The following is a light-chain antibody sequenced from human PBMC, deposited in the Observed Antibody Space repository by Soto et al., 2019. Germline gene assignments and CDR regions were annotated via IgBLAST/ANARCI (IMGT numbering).Light chain of an antibody. CDR1: QSVSSNY. V-gene: IGKV3-20*01. Sequence: EIVLTQSPGTLSLSLGERATLPCRASQSVSSNYLAWYQQKPGQAPRLLIYGASTRATGIPDRFSGGGSGTDFTLTISRLEPEDFAVYYCHQYGSSPQTFGQGTKVDIK. CDR2: GAS. CDR3: HQYGSSPQT. J-gene: IGKJ1*01.